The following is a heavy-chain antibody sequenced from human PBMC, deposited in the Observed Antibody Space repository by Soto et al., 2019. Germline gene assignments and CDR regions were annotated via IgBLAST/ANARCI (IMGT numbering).Heavy chain of an antibody. V-gene: IGHV1-3*01. CDR2: INVGNGNT. J-gene: IGHJ5*02. CDR3: ARGFDP. Sequence: ASVKVSCKASGYTFTSYSMHWVRQAPGQRLEWMGWINVGNGNTDYSQKFQGRVTITRGTSASTIYMELSSLRSEDTAVYYCARGFDPWGQGTLVTVSS. CDR1: GYTFTSYS.